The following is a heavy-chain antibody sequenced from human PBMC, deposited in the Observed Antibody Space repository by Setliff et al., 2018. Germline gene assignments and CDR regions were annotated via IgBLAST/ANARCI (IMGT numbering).Heavy chain of an antibody. J-gene: IGHJ6*03. Sequence: SETLSLTCRVSGGSISSGNYYWGLIRQPPGKGLEWVATIYYSGSTYSNPSHKSRLIISVDAPDNQFSVKLSSVTAADTAVYYCARHKSNGSGSYPSLYMDVWGKGIMVTV. V-gene: IGHV4-39*01. CDR2: IYYSGST. CDR3: ARHKSNGSGSYPSLYMDV. CDR1: GGSISSGNYY. D-gene: IGHD3-10*01.